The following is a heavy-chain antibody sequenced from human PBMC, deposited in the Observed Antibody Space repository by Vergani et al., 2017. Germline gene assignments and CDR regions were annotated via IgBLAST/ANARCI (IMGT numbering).Heavy chain of an antibody. CDR3: ARELIVVVITGEYYFDY. Sequence: EVQLVESGGGLVQPGGSLRLSCAASGFTFSSYWMSWVRQAPGKGLEWVANIKQDGSEKYYVDSVKGRFTISRDNAKNSLYLQMNSLRAEDTAVYYCARELIVVVITGEYYFDYWGQGTLVTVSS. V-gene: IGHV3-7*03. CDR1: GFTFSSYW. CDR2: IKQDGSEK. J-gene: IGHJ4*02. D-gene: IGHD3-22*01.